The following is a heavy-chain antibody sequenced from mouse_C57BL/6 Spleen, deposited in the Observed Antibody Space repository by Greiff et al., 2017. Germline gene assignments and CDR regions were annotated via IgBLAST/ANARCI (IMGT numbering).Heavy chain of an antibody. CDR1: GFTFSDYG. CDR3: ARSGRRYAMDY. V-gene: IGHV5-17*01. J-gene: IGHJ4*01. CDR2: ISSGSSTI. Sequence: EVKLVESGGGLVKPGGSLKLSCAASGFTFSDYGMHWVRQAPEKGLEWVAYISSGSSTIYYADTVKGRFTISRDNAKNTLFLQMTSLRSEDTAMYYCARSGRRYAMDYWGQGTSVTVSS. D-gene: IGHD3-1*01.